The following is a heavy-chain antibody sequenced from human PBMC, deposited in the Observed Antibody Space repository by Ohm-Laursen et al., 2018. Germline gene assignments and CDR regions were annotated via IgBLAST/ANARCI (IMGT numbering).Heavy chain of an antibody. CDR3: ARDRGSSYYSY. Sequence: GASVKVSCKASGSTFTGYHMHWVRQAPGQGLEWMGWINPDSGGTNYAQKFQGRVTMTRDTSISTAYMDLSRLRSDDTAVYYCARDRGSSYYSYWGQGTLVTVSS. D-gene: IGHD3-22*01. CDR1: GSTFTGYH. J-gene: IGHJ4*02. V-gene: IGHV1-2*02. CDR2: INPDSGGT.